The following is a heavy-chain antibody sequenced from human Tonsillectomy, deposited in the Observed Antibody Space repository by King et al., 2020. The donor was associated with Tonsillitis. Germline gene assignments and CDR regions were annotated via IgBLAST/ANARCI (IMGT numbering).Heavy chain of an antibody. Sequence: VQLVESGGGVVQPGRSLRLSCAASGFTFSGYGMHWVRQAPGKGLEWVAVISYDGSNKYYGDTVKGRFTISRDNSKNTLYLQMNSLRAEDTAVYYCAKERPISIFGVVISGYCDLWGQGPLVSVSS. CDR2: ISYDGSNK. V-gene: IGHV3-30*18. CDR3: AKERPISIFGVVISGYCDL. D-gene: IGHD3-3*01. J-gene: IGHJ4*02. CDR1: GFTFSGYG.